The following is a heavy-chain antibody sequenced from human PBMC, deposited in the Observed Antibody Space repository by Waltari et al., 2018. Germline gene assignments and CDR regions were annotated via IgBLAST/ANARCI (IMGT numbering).Heavy chain of an antibody. V-gene: IGHV3-23*04. Sequence: EVQLVESGGGLVQPGGSLRLSCAASGFTFSSYAMSWVRQAPGKGLEWVSAIRGSGGSTYYADSVKGRFTISRDNSKNTLYLQMNSLRAEDTAVYYCAKGEGEYSSSWVAFDIWGQGTMVTVSS. CDR3: AKGEGEYSSSWVAFDI. J-gene: IGHJ3*02. CDR2: IRGSGGST. D-gene: IGHD6-6*01. CDR1: GFTFSSYA.